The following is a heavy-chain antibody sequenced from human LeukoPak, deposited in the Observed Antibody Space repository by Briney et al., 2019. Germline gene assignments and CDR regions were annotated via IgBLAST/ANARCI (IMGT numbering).Heavy chain of an antibody. Sequence: ASVKVSCKASGYTFTGYYMHWVRQAPGQGLEWMGWINPNSGGTNYAQKFQGWVTMTRDTSISTAYMELSRLRSDDTAVYYCARGTVTMPDDAFDIWGQGTMVTVSS. V-gene: IGHV1-2*04. CDR3: ARGTVTMPDDAFDI. CDR1: GYTFTGYY. D-gene: IGHD3-10*01. CDR2: INPNSGGT. J-gene: IGHJ3*02.